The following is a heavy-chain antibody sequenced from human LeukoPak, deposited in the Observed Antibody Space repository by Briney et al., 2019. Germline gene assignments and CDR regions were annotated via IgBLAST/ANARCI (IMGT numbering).Heavy chain of an antibody. CDR1: GGSFSGYY. V-gene: IGHV4-34*01. CDR3: ARGYYDSSGYSSPFDY. Sequence: PSETLSLTCAVYGGSFSGYYWSWIRQPPGKGLEWIGEINHSGSTNYNPSLKSRVTISVDTSKNQFSLKLSSVTVADTAVYYCARGYYDSSGYSSPFDYWGQGTLVTVSS. J-gene: IGHJ4*02. D-gene: IGHD3-22*01. CDR2: INHSGST.